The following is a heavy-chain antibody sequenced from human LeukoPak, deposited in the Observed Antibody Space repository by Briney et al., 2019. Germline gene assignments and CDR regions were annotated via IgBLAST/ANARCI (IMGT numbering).Heavy chain of an antibody. CDR2: IYYSGST. CDR3: ARGGGTYYYDSSGYYQLDY. Sequence: SETLSLTCTVSGGSISSYYWSWIRQPPGKGLEWIGYIYYSGSTNSNPSLKSRVTISVDTSKNQFSLKLSSVTAADTAVYYCARGGGTYYYDSSGYYQLDYWGQGTLVTVSS. V-gene: IGHV4-59*01. J-gene: IGHJ4*02. CDR1: GGSISSYY. D-gene: IGHD3-22*01.